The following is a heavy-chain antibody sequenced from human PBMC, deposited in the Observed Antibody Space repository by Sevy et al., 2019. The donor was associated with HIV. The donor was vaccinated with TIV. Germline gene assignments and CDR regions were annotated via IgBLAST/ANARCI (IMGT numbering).Heavy chain of an antibody. J-gene: IGHJ4*02. CDR1: GFTFSGSA. CDR2: IRSKANSYAT. V-gene: IGHV3-73*01. CDR3: TRRIDYGDYLDY. D-gene: IGHD4-17*01. Sequence: GESLKISCAASGFTFSGSAMHWVRQASGKGLEWVGRIRSKANSYATAYAASVKGRFTISRDDSKNTAYLQMNSLKTEDTAVYYCTRRIDYGDYLDYWGQGTLVTVSS.